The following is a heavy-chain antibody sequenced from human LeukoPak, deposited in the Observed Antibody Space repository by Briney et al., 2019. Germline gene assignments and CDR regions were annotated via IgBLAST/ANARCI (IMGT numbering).Heavy chain of an antibody. CDR3: ARGGRGYSYARNPDYFDY. CDR1: GGSFSGYY. V-gene: IGHV4-34*01. Sequence: SETLSLTCAVYGGSFSGYYWSWIRQPPGKGLEWIGEINHSGSTNYNPSLNSRVTISVDTSKNQFSLKLSSVTAADTAVYYCARGGRGYSYARNPDYFDYWGQGTLVTVSS. CDR2: INHSGST. J-gene: IGHJ4*02. D-gene: IGHD5-18*01.